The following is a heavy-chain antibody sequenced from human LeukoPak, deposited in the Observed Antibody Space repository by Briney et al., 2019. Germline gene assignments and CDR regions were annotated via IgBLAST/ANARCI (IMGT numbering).Heavy chain of an antibody. J-gene: IGHJ5*02. V-gene: IGHV7-4-1*02. CDR2: INTNTGNP. Sequence: ASVKVSCKASGYTFTSYAMNWVRQAPGQGLEWMGWINTNTGNPTYAQGFTGRFVFSLDTSVSTAYLQISSLKAEDTAVYYCASNREPGIAVDPSYNWFDPWGQGTLVTVSS. CDR3: ASNREPGIAVDPSYNWFDP. D-gene: IGHD6-19*01. CDR1: GYTFTSYA.